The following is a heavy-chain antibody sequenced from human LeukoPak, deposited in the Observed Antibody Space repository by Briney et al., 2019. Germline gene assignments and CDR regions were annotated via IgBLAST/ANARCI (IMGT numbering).Heavy chain of an antibody. CDR3: AKDFKQWLVGWFDP. Sequence: TGGSLRLSCAASGFTFSSSAMSWVRQAPGKGLEWVSAISGSGGSTFYADSVKGRFTISRDNSKNTLYLQMNSLRAEDTALYYCAKDFKQWLVGWFDPWGQGTLVTVSS. V-gene: IGHV3-23*01. CDR2: ISGSGGST. D-gene: IGHD6-19*01. CDR1: GFTFSSSA. J-gene: IGHJ5*02.